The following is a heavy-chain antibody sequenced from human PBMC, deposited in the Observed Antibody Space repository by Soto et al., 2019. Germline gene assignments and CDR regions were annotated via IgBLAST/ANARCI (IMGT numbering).Heavy chain of an antibody. Sequence: EVQLVESGGGLVEPGGSLRLSCAASGFIFSDHYMDWVRQAPGKGLAWIGRVRDKANGYTTEYAASVRGRFTVSRDDSKNSLDLQMNSLQIEDTAMYYCVRNLASGGTYYIDYWGQGTLVTVSS. CDR3: VRNLASGGTYYIDY. V-gene: IGHV3-72*01. J-gene: IGHJ4*02. CDR1: GFIFSDHY. CDR2: VRDKANGYTT. D-gene: IGHD1-26*01.